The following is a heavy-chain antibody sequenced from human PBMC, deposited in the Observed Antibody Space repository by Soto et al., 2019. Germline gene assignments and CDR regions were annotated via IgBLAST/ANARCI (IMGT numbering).Heavy chain of an antibody. V-gene: IGHV4-59*01. CDR3: ARVGGDDFGDSGGFDY. CDR2: IHNSGTS. Sequence: TLSLTCTVSGDTSTSYYWGWIRQAPGKGLEWIGHIHNSGTSTHNPSLNGRVTISIDMSKKQFSLKLTSLTSADTAVYYCARVGGDDFGDSGGFDYWGQGTLVTVSS. D-gene: IGHD4-17*01. J-gene: IGHJ4*02. CDR1: GDTSTSYY.